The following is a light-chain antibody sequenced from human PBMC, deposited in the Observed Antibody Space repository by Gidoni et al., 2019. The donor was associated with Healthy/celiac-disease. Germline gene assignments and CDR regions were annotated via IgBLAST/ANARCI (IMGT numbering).Light chain of an antibody. V-gene: IGLV1-47*01. Sequence: QSVLTQPPSPSGTPGQRCTISCSGSSSNIGSNYVYWYQQLPGTAPKLLIYRNNQRPSGVPDRFSGSKSGTSASLAISGLRSEDEADYYCAAWDDSLSGVVFGGGTKLTVL. CDR3: AAWDDSLSGVV. CDR1: SSNIGSNY. CDR2: RNN. J-gene: IGLJ2*01.